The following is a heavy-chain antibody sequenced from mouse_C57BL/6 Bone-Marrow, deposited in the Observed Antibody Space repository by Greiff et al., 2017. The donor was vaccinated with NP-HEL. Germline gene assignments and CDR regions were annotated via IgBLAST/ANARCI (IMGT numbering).Heavy chain of an antibody. V-gene: IGHV1-64*01. CDR3: ARLVDGYYAVY. J-gene: IGHJ2*01. D-gene: IGHD2-3*01. Sequence: QVQLQQPGAELVKPGASVKLSCKASGYTFISYWMHWVKQRPGQGLEWIGMIHPNSGSTNYNEKFKSKATLTVDKSSSTAYMQLSSLTSEDSAVYYCARLVDGYYAVYWGQGTTLTVSS. CDR1: GYTFISYW. CDR2: IHPNSGST.